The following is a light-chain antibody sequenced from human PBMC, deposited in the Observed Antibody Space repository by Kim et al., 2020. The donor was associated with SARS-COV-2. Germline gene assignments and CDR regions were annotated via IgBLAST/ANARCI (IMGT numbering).Light chain of an antibody. CDR1: SSDVGGYNY. J-gene: IGLJ2*01. Sequence: QSITTTCTGTSSDVGGYNYVSWYQQHPGKAPKLMIYDVSNRPSGVSNRFFGSKSGNTASLTISGLQAEDEADYSCSSYTSSSTHVVFGGGTQLTVL. V-gene: IGLV2-14*03. CDR3: SSYTSSSTHVV. CDR2: DVS.